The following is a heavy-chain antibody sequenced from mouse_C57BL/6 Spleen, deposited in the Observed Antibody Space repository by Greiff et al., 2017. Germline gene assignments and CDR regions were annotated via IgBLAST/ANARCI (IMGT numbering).Heavy chain of an antibody. CDR3: ARSSSGYHYYAMDY. Sequence: VKLQESGPELVKPGASVKISCKASGYAFSSSWMNWVKQRPGKGLEWIGRIYPGDGDTNYNGKFKGKATLTADKSSSTAYMQLSSLTSEDSAVYFCARSSSGYHYYAMDYWGQGTSVTVSS. V-gene: IGHV1-82*01. J-gene: IGHJ4*01. CDR1: GYAFSSSW. D-gene: IGHD3-2*02. CDR2: IYPGDGDT.